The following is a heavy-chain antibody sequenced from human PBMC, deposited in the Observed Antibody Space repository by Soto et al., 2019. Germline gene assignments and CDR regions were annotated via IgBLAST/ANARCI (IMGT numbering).Heavy chain of an antibody. V-gene: IGHV4-59*08. Sequence: SETLSLTCTVSGGSISSYYWSWIRQPPGKGLEWIGYIYYSGSTNYNPSLKSRVTISVDTSKNQFSLKLSSVTAADTAVYYCARRCEYSGYDPQHYYYYYMDVWGKGTTVTVSS. D-gene: IGHD5-12*01. CDR2: IYYSGST. J-gene: IGHJ6*03. CDR3: ARRCEYSGYDPQHYYYYYMDV. CDR1: GGSISSYY.